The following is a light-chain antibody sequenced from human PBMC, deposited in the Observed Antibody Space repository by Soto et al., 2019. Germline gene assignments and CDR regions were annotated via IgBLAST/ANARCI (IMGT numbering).Light chain of an antibody. V-gene: IGKV1-6*01. CDR2: TAS. CDR1: QGIRND. J-gene: IGKJ1*01. Sequence: AIQMTQSPSSLSASVGDRVTITCRATQGIRNDLGWYQQKPGEAPKLLIYTASTFQSGVPSRFSGSGSGTDFTLTISSLQPEDVATYYCLQDYSYPRTFGQGTKVEVK. CDR3: LQDYSYPRT.